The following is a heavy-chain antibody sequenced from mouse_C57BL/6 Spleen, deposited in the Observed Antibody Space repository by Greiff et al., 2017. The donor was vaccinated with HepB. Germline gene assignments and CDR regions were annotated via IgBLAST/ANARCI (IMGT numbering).Heavy chain of an antibody. Sequence: EVQVVESGGGLVKPGGSLKLSCAASGFTFSSYAMSWVRQTPEKRLEWVATISDGGSYTYYPDNVKGRFTISRDNAKNNLYLQMSHLKSEDTAMYYCAREYYGSSYGGYFDVWGTGTTVTVSS. J-gene: IGHJ1*03. CDR1: GFTFSSYA. D-gene: IGHD1-1*01. CDR2: ISDGGSYT. V-gene: IGHV5-4*01. CDR3: AREYYGSSYGGYFDV.